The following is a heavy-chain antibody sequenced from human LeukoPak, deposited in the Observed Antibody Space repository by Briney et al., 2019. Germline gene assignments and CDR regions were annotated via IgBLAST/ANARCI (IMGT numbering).Heavy chain of an antibody. Sequence: GGSLRLSCAASGFTFSSYSMNWVRQAPGKGLEWVSSISSSSSYTYYADSVKGRFTISRDNAKNSLYLQMNSLRAEDTAVYYCARVPGYYDSSGYPLTYYYYGMDVWGQGTTVTVSS. CDR1: GFTFSSYS. D-gene: IGHD3-22*01. CDR3: ARVPGYYDSSGYPLTYYYYGMDV. V-gene: IGHV3-21*01. CDR2: ISSSSSYT. J-gene: IGHJ6*02.